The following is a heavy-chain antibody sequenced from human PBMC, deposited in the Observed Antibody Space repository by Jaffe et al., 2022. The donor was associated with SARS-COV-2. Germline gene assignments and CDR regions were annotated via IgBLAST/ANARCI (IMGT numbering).Heavy chain of an antibody. CDR3: ARGSGGRGGDDY. J-gene: IGHJ4*02. D-gene: IGHD2-15*01. V-gene: IGHV4-59*01. Sequence: QVQLQESGPGLVKPSETLSLTCTVSGGSISSYYWSWIRQPPGKGLEWIGYIYYSGSTNYNPSLKSRVTISVDTSKNQFSLKLSSVTAADTAVYYCARGSGGRGGDDYWGQGTLVTVSS. CDR1: GGSISSYY. CDR2: IYYSGST.